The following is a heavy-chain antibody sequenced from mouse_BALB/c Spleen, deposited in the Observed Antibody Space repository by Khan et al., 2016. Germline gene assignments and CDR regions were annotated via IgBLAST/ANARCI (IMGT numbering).Heavy chain of an antibody. CDR1: GFTFNTYA. CDR2: IRSKSNNYAT. V-gene: IGHV10-1*02. CDR3: VGDGYDY. J-gene: IGHJ4*01. Sequence: EVQLVETGGGLVQPKGSLKLSCAASGFTFNTYAMNWVRQAPGKGLEWVARIRSKSNNYATYYADSVKDRFTISRDDSQSMLYLQMKNLKTEDTAMYYCVGDGYDYWGQGTSVTVSS. D-gene: IGHD2-3*01.